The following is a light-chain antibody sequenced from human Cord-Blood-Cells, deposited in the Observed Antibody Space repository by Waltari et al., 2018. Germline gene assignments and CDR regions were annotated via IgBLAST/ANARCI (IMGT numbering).Light chain of an antibody. CDR2: DVS. J-gene: IGLJ1*01. Sequence: QSALTQPASVSGPPGQSITISCTGTRSDVGGYTYVSWYQQHPGKAPKLMIYDVSNRPSGVSNRFSGSKSGNTASLTISGLQAEDEADYYCSSYTSSSTLVFGTGTKVTVL. CDR3: SSYTSSSTLV. CDR1: RSDVGGYTY. V-gene: IGLV2-14*01.